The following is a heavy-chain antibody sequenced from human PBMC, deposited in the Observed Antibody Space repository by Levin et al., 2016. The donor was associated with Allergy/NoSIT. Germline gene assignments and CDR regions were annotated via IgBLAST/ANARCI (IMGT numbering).Heavy chain of an antibody. V-gene: IGHV3-23*01. CDR3: AKGYGILTGQFYYYYGMDV. Sequence: GGSLRLSCAVSGFTFNNFAMAWVRQAPGKGLEWVASISDSGFDRNYADSVKGRLIISRDNSKNTLYLYMNSLRAEDTAVYYCAKGYGILTGQFYYYYGMDVWGQGTTVTVSS. CDR1: GFTFNNFA. D-gene: IGHD3-9*01. CDR2: ISDSGFDR. J-gene: IGHJ6*02.